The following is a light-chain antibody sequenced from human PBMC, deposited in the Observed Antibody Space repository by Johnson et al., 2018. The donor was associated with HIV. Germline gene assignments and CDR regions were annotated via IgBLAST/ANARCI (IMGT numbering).Light chain of an antibody. J-gene: IGLJ1*01. CDR2: ENN. CDR3: GTWDSSLSVAFV. Sequence: QSVLTQPPSVSAAPGQKVTISCSGSSSNIGNNYVSWYQQLPGTAPNLLIYENNKRPSGIPDRFSGSKSGTSATLGLTGLQTGDEADYYCGTWDSSLSVAFVFGTGTNVDVL. CDR1: SSNIGNNY. V-gene: IGLV1-51*02.